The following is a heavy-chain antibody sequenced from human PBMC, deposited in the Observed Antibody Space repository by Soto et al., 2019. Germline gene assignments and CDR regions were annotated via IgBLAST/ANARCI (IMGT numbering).Heavy chain of an antibody. D-gene: IGHD1-7*01. CDR3: ARDQGGTTLYYHGMDV. Sequence: QVQLVESGGGVVQPGRSLRLSCAASGFTFSSYAMHWVRQAPGQGLEWVALISYDGSNKYYADSVKGRVTISRDNSKNTLYLQMNSLRPEDTAVYHCARDQGGTTLYYHGMDVLGQGTTVTVSS. J-gene: IGHJ6*02. CDR2: ISYDGSNK. V-gene: IGHV3-30-3*01. CDR1: GFTFSSYA.